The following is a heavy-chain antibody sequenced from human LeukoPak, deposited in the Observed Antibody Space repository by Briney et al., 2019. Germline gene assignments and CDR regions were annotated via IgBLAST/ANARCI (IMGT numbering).Heavy chain of an antibody. CDR1: GGSFSGYY. V-gene: IGHV4-34*01. D-gene: IGHD3-22*01. CDR2: INHSGST. Sequence: SETLSLTCAVYGGSFSGYYWSWIRQPPGKGLEWIGEINHSGSTNYNPSLKSRVTISVDTSKNQFSLKLSSVTAADTAVYYCARGVRYDSSGYYYSPYEDYWGQEPWSPSP. CDR3: ARGVRYDSSGYYYSPYEDY. J-gene: IGHJ4*01.